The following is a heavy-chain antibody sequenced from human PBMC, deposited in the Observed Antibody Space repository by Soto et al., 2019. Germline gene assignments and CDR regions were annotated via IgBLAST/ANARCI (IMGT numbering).Heavy chain of an antibody. CDR1: GGSISSYY. J-gene: IGHJ6*02. V-gene: IGHV4-39*01. Sequence: SETLSLTCTVSGGSISSYYWSWIRQPPGKGLEWIGSIYYSGSTYYNPSLKSRVTISVDTSKNRFSLKLSSVTAADTAVYYCARHSYGSGSYEFYYYYYGMDVWGQGTTVTVSS. D-gene: IGHD3-10*01. CDR2: IYYSGST. CDR3: ARHSYGSGSYEFYYYYYGMDV.